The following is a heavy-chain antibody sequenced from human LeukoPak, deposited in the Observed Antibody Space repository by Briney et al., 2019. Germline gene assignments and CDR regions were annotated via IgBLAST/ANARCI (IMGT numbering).Heavy chain of an antibody. CDR3: ARDLMVDPAFDI. CDR1: GGSINSYY. CDR2: IYYSGST. V-gene: IGHV4-59*01. J-gene: IGHJ3*02. D-gene: IGHD2-8*02. Sequence: SETLSLTCTVSGGSINSYYWSWIRQPPGKGLEWIGCIYYSGSTNYNPSLKSRVTISVDTSKNQFSLKLSSVTAADTAVYYCARDLMVDPAFDIWGQGTMVTVSS.